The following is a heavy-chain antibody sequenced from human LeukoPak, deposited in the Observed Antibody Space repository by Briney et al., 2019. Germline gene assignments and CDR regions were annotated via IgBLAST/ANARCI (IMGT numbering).Heavy chain of an antibody. J-gene: IGHJ4*02. D-gene: IGHD2-2*01. V-gene: IGHV4-4*02. CDR3: ARDPHTSNQPDY. CDR1: GFTFSSYAM. CDR2: IYKSGSP. Sequence: GSLRLSCAASGFTFSSYAMSWVRQPPGKGLEWIGEIYKSGSPNYNPSLRSRVAISEDKFKNQFLLKLTSVTAADTAVYYCARDPHTSNQPDYWGQGTLVTVSS.